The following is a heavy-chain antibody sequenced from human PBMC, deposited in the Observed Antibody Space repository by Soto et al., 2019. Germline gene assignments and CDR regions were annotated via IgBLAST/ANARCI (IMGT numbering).Heavy chain of an antibody. Sequence: SLCTSSAVSGGSISSGDYYWSWIRKPPGKGLEWSGYIYYSGSTYYNPSLKSRVTISVDTSKNQFSLKLSSVTAADTAVYSCARLRSYYGSGSYYHFDFWGQGTLVTVYS. CDR2: IYYSGST. D-gene: IGHD3-10*01. CDR3: ARLRSYYGSGSYYHFDF. V-gene: IGHV4-30-4*01. CDR1: GGSISSGDYY. J-gene: IGHJ4*02.